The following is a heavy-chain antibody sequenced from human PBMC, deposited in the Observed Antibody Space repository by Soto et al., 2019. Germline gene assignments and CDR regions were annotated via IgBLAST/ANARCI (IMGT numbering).Heavy chain of an antibody. Sequence: ASVKVSCKASGYPFPSSDINWVRQATGQGLEWMGWMNANNGNTNYAQKLQGRVTMTTDTSTSTAYMELRSLRSDDTAVYYCARAEVTITGSIPDYWGQGTLVTVSS. CDR2: MNANNGNT. V-gene: IGHV1-18*01. CDR3: ARAEVTITGSIPDY. D-gene: IGHD1-20*01. CDR1: GYPFPSSD. J-gene: IGHJ4*02.